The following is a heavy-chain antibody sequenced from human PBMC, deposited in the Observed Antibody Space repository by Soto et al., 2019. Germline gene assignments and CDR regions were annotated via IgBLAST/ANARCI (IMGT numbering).Heavy chain of an antibody. V-gene: IGHV4-31*03. Sequence: QVQLQESDPRLVRPSQTLSLTCTISHGSFNSGGFYWGWIRQSPGRGLEWIGHIYNTVTSRYSLPLRSRLTMSIDTSANHFSMSLSSVTAADTAIYYCARGFYGSGGPDLWGPGALVTVSS. CDR3: ARGFYGSGGPDL. J-gene: IGHJ5*02. CDR1: HGSFNSGGFY. CDR2: IYNTVTS. D-gene: IGHD3-10*01.